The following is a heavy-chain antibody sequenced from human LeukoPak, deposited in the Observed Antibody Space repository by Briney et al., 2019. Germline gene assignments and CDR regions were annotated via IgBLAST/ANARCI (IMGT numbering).Heavy chain of an antibody. D-gene: IGHD4-17*01. Sequence: GASVKVSCKASGGTFSSYAISWVRQAPGQGLEWMGGIIPIFGTANYAQKFQGRVTITADKSTSTAYMELSSLRSEDTAVYYCAREYGDNINWFDPWGQGTLVTVSS. CDR3: AREYGDNINWFDP. CDR1: GGTFSSYA. V-gene: IGHV1-69*06. J-gene: IGHJ5*02. CDR2: IIPIFGTA.